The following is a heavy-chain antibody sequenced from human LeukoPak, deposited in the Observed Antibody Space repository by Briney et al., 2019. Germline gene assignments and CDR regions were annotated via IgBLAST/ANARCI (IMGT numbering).Heavy chain of an antibody. CDR2: IYTSGST. CDR3: AREGRYYDSSGYYYHFDY. CDR1: GGSISSYY. Sequence: ETLSLTCTVSGGSISSYYWSWIRQPAGKGLEWIGRIYTSGSTNYNPSLKSRVTMSVDTSKNQFSLKLSSVTAADTAVYYCAREGRYYDSSGYYYHFDYWGQGTLVTVSS. J-gene: IGHJ4*02. V-gene: IGHV4-4*07. D-gene: IGHD3-22*01.